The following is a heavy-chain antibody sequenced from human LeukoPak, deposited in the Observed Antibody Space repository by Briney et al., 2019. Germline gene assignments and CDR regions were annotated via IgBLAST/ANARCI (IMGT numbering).Heavy chain of an antibody. Sequence: PSETLSLTCTVSGGSISSSSYYWGWIRQPPGKGLEWIGSIYYSGSTYYNPSLKSRVTISVDTSKNQFSLKLSSVTAADTAVYYCARVAPHCSGGNCWFDPWGQGTLVTVTS. CDR3: ARVAPHCSGGNCWFDP. D-gene: IGHD2-15*01. V-gene: IGHV4-39*07. CDR2: IYYSGST. CDR1: GGSISSSSYY. J-gene: IGHJ5*02.